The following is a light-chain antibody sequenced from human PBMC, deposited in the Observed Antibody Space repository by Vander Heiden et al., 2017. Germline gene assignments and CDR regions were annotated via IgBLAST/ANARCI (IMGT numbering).Light chain of an antibody. CDR3: QAWDSSTAV. V-gene: IGLV3-1*01. CDR2: QDS. Sequence: SSELTQPPSVSVSPGQTASLTFPGDKLGDKYACWYQQKPGQCPVLVIYQDSKRPSGIPERFSGSNSGNTATLTISGTQAMDEADYYCQAWDSSTAVFGGGTKLTVL. J-gene: IGLJ3*02. CDR1: KLGDKY.